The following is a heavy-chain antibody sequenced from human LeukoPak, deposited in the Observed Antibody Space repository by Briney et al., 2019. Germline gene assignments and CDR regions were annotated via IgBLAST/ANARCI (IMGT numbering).Heavy chain of an antibody. CDR1: GFTFSDFA. Sequence: PGGSLRLSCVVSGFTFSDFAMSWVRRAPGKGLEWVSAITGSGETKYYADSVKGRFTMSRDNSKNTLCLQMNSLRDEDTAEYFCAKESLVVIESYFDNWGQGTLVTVSS. V-gene: IGHV3-23*01. CDR2: ITGSGETK. J-gene: IGHJ4*02. CDR3: AKESLVVIESYFDN. D-gene: IGHD3-22*01.